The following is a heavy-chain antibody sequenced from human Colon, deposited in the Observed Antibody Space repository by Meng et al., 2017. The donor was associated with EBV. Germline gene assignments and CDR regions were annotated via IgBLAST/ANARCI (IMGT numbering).Heavy chain of an antibody. CDR3: ARRPTGIDY. Sequence: QVQLQESGPGLVKPSETLSLTCAVSGGSISRSDWWSWVRQPPGKGLEWIGEIIHGGSPSYNPSLKSRVTISIDTSKNQLSLMLSSVTAADTAVYYCARRPTGIDYWGQGTRVTVSS. V-gene: IGHV4-4*02. CDR1: GGSISRSDW. D-gene: IGHD2-8*02. CDR2: IIHGGSP. J-gene: IGHJ4*02.